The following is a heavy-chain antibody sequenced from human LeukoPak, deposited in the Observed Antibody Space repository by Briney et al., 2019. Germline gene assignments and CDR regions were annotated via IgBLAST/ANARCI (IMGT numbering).Heavy chain of an antibody. CDR2: IKQDGSEK. V-gene: IGHV3-7*01. D-gene: IGHD6-19*01. CDR3: ARWGSGWINDAFDI. CDR1: GFTFIRYW. J-gene: IGHJ3*02. Sequence: GGSLRLSCAASGFTFIRYWMSWVRQAPGKGLEWVANIKQDGSEKYYVDSVKGRFTISRDNAKNSLYLQMNSLRAEDTAVYYCARWGSGWINDAFDIWGQGTMVTVSS.